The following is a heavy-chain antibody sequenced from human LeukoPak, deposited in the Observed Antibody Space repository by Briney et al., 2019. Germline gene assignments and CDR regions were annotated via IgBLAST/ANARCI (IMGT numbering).Heavy chain of an antibody. CDR2: ISSRGTST. CDR3: VRGTDCSATTCYPLSAFDY. V-gene: IGHV3-21*04. J-gene: IGHJ4*02. Sequence: GGSLRLSCVASGFIFSDFGMNWVRQVPGKGLEWVAFISSRGTSTFYADSVKGRFTISRDTAKKSLDLQTTSLRADDTAAYYCVRGTDCSATTCYPLSAFDYWGQGTLVTVSS. D-gene: IGHD2-8*02. CDR1: GFIFSDFG.